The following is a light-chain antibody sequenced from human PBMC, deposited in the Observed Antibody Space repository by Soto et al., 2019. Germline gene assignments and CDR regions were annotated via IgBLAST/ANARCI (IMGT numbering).Light chain of an antibody. Sequence: QSALTQPASVSGSPGQSITIPCTGSSSDIGLYTFVSWYQQHPGKAPKLLIYDVSYRPSGISDRFSGSKSGNTASLTISGLHPEDEADYYCSSYGATSTLFGGGTKLTVL. CDR2: DVS. V-gene: IGLV2-14*03. CDR3: SSYGATSTL. J-gene: IGLJ2*01. CDR1: SSDIGLYTF.